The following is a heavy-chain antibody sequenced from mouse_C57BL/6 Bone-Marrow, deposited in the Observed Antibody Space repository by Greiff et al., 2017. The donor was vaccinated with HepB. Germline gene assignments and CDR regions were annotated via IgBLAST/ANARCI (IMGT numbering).Heavy chain of an antibody. J-gene: IGHJ2*01. Sequence: VQLQQSGPELVKPGASVKMSCKASGYTFTDYNMHWVKQSHGKSLEWIGYINPNNGGTSYNQKFKGKATLTVNKSSSTAYMELRSLTSEDSAVYYCTTGGQLRLQGFDYWGQGTTLTVSS. CDR2: INPNNGGT. D-gene: IGHD3-2*02. CDR1: GYTFTDYN. V-gene: IGHV1-22*01. CDR3: TTGGQLRLQGFDY.